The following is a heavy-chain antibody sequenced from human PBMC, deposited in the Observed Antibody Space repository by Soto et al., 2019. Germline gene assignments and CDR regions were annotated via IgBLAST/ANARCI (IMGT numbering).Heavy chain of an antibody. V-gene: IGHV3-48*02. J-gene: IGHJ4*02. CDR2: ISPSGGDI. Sequence: EVHLVESGGGLVQPGGSLRLSCVASGFSFSNSWMTWVRQAPGKGLEWLSYISPSGGDIYSADSVKGRFTISRDNAKNLLYLEMNRLRDEDTAMYYCARGATAVTTVGDYWGQGTLVTVSS. CDR1: GFSFSNSW. D-gene: IGHD4-17*01. CDR3: ARGATAVTTVGDY.